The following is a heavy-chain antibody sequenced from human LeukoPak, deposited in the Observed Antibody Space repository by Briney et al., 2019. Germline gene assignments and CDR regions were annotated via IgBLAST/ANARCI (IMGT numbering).Heavy chain of an antibody. CDR3: SRRVPSYGSGSYRAYFDR. V-gene: IGHV4-34*01. CDR2: INHSGST. Sequence: SETLSLTCAVYGGSISGYYCCWSRHPPGPGLEWNGEINHSGSTNSNPSLTSRVTISVDTAKNQFSLNLILVTVSDTAVYYCSRRVPSYGSGSYRAYFDRWGQGTMVTVSS. D-gene: IGHD3-10*01. CDR1: GGSISGYY. J-gene: IGHJ5*02.